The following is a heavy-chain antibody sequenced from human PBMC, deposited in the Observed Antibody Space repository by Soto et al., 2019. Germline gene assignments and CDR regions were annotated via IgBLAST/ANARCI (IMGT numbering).Heavy chain of an antibody. CDR2: INHSGRT. CDR3: ASLTLGVGYFDY. Sequence: QVQLQQWGAGLLKPSETLSLTCAVYGGSFSGYYWSWIRQPPGKGLEWFGEINHSGRTNCNPSLKSRVTISVDTSKNQFSLKLSSVTAADTAVYYCASLTLGVGYFDYWGQGTLVTVSS. D-gene: IGHD3-16*01. J-gene: IGHJ4*02. CDR1: GGSFSGYY. V-gene: IGHV4-34*01.